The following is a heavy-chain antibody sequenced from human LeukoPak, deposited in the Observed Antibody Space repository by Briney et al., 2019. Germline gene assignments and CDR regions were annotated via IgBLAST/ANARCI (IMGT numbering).Heavy chain of an antibody. CDR2: IRSKANSYAT. Sequence: PGGSLRLSCAASGFTFSGSAMHWVRQASGKGLEWVGRIRSKANSYATAYAASVKGRFTISRDDSKITAYLQMNSLKTEDTAVYYCTRPPLRYSSGWCSNYYYMDVWGKGTTVTVSS. J-gene: IGHJ6*03. CDR3: TRPPLRYSSGWCSNYYYMDV. V-gene: IGHV3-73*01. CDR1: GFTFSGSA. D-gene: IGHD6-19*01.